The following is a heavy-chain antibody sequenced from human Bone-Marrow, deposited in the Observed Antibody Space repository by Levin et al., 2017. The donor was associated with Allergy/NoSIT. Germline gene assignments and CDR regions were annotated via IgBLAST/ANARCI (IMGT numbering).Heavy chain of an antibody. V-gene: IGHV4-34*01. J-gene: IGHJ6*03. Sequence: SQTLSLTCAVYGGSFRDDQWSWIRQSPGRGLEWIGEIKHSGSTNYNPSLKSRVTLSLDTSKNQFSLILSSVTAADTAIYYCARVSKNYYYYYMDVWGKGTTVTVSS. CDR2: IKHSGST. CDR3: ARVSKNYYYYYMDV. CDR1: GGSFRDDQ.